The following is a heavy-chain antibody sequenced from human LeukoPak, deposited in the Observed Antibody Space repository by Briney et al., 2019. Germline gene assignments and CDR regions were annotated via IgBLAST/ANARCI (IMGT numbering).Heavy chain of an antibody. CDR2: ISGSGGNT. CDR1: GFSFSNYA. D-gene: IGHD1-26*01. CDR3: SKEGSGSYYYMDV. V-gene: IGHV3-23*01. J-gene: IGHJ6*03. Sequence: GGSLRLSCAASGFSFSNYAMSWVRRAPGKGLEWVSAISGSGGNTYYADSVKGRFTISRDNSKNTLYLQMNSLRAEDTAIYYCSKEGSGSYYYMDVWGKGTTVTVSS.